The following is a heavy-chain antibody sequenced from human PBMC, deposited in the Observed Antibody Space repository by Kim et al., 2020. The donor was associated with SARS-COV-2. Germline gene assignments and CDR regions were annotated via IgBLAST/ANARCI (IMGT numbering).Heavy chain of an antibody. J-gene: IGHJ4*02. CDR1: GFTFSSYA. CDR2: ISGSGGST. D-gene: IGHD2-2*01. V-gene: IGHV3-23*01. Sequence: GSLRLSCAASGFTFSSYAMSWVRQAPGKGLEWVSAISGSGGSTYYADSVKGRFTISRDNSKNTLYLQMNSLRAEDTAVYYCAKARTMLTIFDYWGQGTLVTVSS. CDR3: AKARTMLTIFDY.